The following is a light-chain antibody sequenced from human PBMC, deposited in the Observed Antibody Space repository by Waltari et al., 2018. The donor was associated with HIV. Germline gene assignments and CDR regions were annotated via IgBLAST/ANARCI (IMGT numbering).Light chain of an antibody. V-gene: IGLV2-23*01. CDR1: RRDVGSYHL. CDR3: CSYAGSSTLHVV. J-gene: IGLJ2*01. CDR2: DRR. Sequence: QFALPHPASLAGSPVPSTTISCPGTRRDVGSYHLVSWYQQHPGTAHQLMLYDRRKRPSGVANRLSGSKSGNTASLTTSGLQAEDEADYYCCSYAGSSTLHVVFGGGTKLTVL.